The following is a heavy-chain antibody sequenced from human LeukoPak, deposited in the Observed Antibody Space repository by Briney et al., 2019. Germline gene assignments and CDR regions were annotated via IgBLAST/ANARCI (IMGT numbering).Heavy chain of an antibody. D-gene: IGHD2-2*02. J-gene: IGHJ4*02. Sequence: SETLSLTCTVSGGSISSYYWSWIRQPPGKGLEWIGYIYTSGSTNYNPSLKSRVTISVDTSKNQFSLKLSSVTAADTAVYYCAGGEVVPAAIPDYWGQGTLVTVSS. CDR1: GGSISSYY. V-gene: IGHV4-4*09. CDR3: AGGEVVPAAIPDY. CDR2: IYTSGST.